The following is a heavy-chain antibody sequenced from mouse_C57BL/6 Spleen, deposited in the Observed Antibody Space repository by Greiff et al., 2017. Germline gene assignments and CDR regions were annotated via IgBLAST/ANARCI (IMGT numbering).Heavy chain of an antibody. V-gene: IGHV1-4*01. CDR2: SNPSSGYT. Sequence: HVQLKQSGAELARPGASVKVSYKASGYTFTSYTMHWVKQRPGQGLEWIGYSNPSSGYTKYNQKFKDKATLTADKSSCTAYMQLSSLTSEDSAVYYCARWEADYREDYVDYWPQGTTLMVSP. CDR3: ARWEADYREDYVDY. CDR1: GYTFTSYT. J-gene: IGHJ2*01. D-gene: IGHD2-4*01.